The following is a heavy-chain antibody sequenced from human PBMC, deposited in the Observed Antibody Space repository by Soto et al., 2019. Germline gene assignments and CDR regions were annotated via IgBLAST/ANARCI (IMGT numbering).Heavy chain of an antibody. CDR1: GGSISSYY. V-gene: IGHV4-59*01. D-gene: IGHD6-19*01. CDR3: ARGTVCDLSGSGQYYFDS. J-gene: IGHJ4*02. Sequence: PSETLSLTCTVSGGSISSYYWSWIRQPPGKGLEWIGYIYYSGSTNYNPSLKSRVTISVDTSKNQFSLKLSSVTAADTAVYYCARGTVCDLSGSGQYYFDSRAQRTPVTVSS. CDR2: IYYSGST.